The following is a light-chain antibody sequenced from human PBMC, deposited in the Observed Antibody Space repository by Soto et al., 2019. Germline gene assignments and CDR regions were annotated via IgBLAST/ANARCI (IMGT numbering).Light chain of an antibody. CDR3: QQTYSHPLT. CDR1: QSINNY. V-gene: IGKV1-39*01. CDR2: DAT. J-gene: IGKJ1*01. Sequence: IQLTQSPSSLSASVGDRVAITCRTSQSINNYLNWYQQKPGKAPKVLIYDATRLQSGVPSRFSGGGSGTDFTLTISSLQPEDFATYYCQQTYSHPLTFGQGTEVEIK.